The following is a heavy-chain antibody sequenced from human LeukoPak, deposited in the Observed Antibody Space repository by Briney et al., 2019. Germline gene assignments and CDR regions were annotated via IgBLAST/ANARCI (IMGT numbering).Heavy chain of an antibody. CDR2: IYYSGST. CDR1: GGSISSYY. Sequence: PSETLSLTCTVSGGSISSYYWSWIRQPPGKGLEWIGYIYYSGSTNYNPSLTSRATISVDTSKNQFSLRLSSVTAGDTAVYYCARRTTMIVVGVWWDEFYAFDIWGQGTMVTVSS. D-gene: IGHD3-22*01. J-gene: IGHJ3*02. V-gene: IGHV4-59*08. CDR3: ARRTTMIVVGVWWDEFYAFDI.